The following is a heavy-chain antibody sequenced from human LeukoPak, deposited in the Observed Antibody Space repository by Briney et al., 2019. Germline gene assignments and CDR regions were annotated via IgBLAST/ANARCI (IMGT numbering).Heavy chain of an antibody. Sequence: PSETLSLTCAVSGYSISSGYYWGWIRQPPGKGLEWIGSIYHSGSTYYNPSLKSRVTISVDTSKNQFSLKLSSVTAADTAVYYCARTPDGNWFDPWGQGTLVTVSS. CDR2: IYHSGST. J-gene: IGHJ5*02. CDR1: GYSISSGYY. V-gene: IGHV4-38-2*01. CDR3: ARTPDGNWFDP.